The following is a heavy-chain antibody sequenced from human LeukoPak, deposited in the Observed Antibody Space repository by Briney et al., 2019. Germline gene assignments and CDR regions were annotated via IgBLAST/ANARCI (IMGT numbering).Heavy chain of an antibody. CDR3: ARDGSSGWYWVDY. CDR2: IWYDGSDR. CDR1: KFTFSSYG. Sequence: GTSLRLSCAASKFTFSSYGMHWVRQAPGKGLEWVAVIWYDGSDRYHADSVKGRFTISRDNSKNTLYLQMNSLRAEDTAVYYCARDGSSGWYWVDYWGQGTLVTVSS. D-gene: IGHD6-19*01. J-gene: IGHJ4*02. V-gene: IGHV3-33*01.